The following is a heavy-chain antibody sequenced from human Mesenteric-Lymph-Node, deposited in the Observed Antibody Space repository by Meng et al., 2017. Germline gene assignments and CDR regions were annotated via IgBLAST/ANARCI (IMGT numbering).Heavy chain of an antibody. CDR3: ARASFGGSYYREMAY. J-gene: IGHJ4*02. V-gene: IGHV1-2*06. D-gene: IGHD1-26*01. Sequence: ASVKVSCKASGYTFTGYYMHWVRQAPGQGLEWMGRINPNSGGTNYAQKFQGRVTMTRDTSISTAYMELSRLRSDDTALYHCARASFGGSYYREMAYWGQGTLVTVSS. CDR1: GYTFTGYY. CDR2: INPNSGGT.